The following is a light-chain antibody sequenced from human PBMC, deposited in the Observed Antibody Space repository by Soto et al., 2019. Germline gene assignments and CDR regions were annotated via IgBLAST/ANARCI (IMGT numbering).Light chain of an antibody. Sequence: QSPLTQPASVSGPPGQSITISCTGTSSDVGGYNYVSWYQQHPGKAPKLMIYDVSNRPSGVSNRFSGSKSGNTASLTISGLQAEDEADYYCSSYTSSSTLLYVFGTGTKLTV. V-gene: IGLV2-14*01. CDR1: SSDVGGYNY. CDR3: SSYTSSSTLLYV. J-gene: IGLJ1*01. CDR2: DVS.